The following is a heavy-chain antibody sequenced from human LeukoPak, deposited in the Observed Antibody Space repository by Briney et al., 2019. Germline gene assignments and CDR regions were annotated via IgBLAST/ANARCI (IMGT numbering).Heavy chain of an antibody. V-gene: IGHV4-59*01. CDR1: GGSISSYY. J-gene: IGHJ3*02. Sequence: PSETLSLTCTVSGGSISSYYWSWIRQPPGKGLEWIGYIYYSGSTNYNPSLKSRVTISVDTSKNQFSLKLSSVTAADTAVYYCARWYDILTGYYAFDIWGQGTMVTVSS. CDR3: ARWYDILTGYYAFDI. D-gene: IGHD3-9*01. CDR2: IYYSGST.